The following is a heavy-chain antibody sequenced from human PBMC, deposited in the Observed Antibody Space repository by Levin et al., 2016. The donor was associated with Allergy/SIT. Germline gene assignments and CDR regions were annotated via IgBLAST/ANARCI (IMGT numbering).Heavy chain of an antibody. CDR1: GFTFSTYW. V-gene: IGHV3-74*01. CDR2: INEDGSET. Sequence: GESLKISCAASGFTFSTYWMHWVRQAPGKGLTCVSRINEDGSETTNVDSVTGRFTISRDNARNTLYLQMNSLRAEDTAVYFCVRGDPQWIGVDYWGQGTLVTVSS. J-gene: IGHJ4*02. D-gene: IGHD3-16*01. CDR3: VRGDPQWIGVDY.